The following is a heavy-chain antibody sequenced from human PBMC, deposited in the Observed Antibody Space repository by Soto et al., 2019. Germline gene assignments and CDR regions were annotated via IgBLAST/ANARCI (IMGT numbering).Heavy chain of an antibody. CDR1: GGSISSYY. J-gene: IGHJ4*02. CDR3: ARMNYYDTSGYPFDY. CDR2: IYFRGTT. D-gene: IGHD3-22*01. Sequence: PSETLSLTCTVSGGSISSYYWSWIRKPPGKGLEWIGYIYFRGTTNYNPSLKSRVTMSADTSKNQFSLKLNSVTAADTAVYYCARMNYYDTSGYPFDYWGQGMMVTAPQ. V-gene: IGHV4-59*01.